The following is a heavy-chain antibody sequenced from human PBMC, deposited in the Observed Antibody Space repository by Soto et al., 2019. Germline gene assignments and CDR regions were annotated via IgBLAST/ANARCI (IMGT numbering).Heavy chain of an antibody. CDR1: GYSFTSYW. V-gene: IGHV5-10-1*01. D-gene: IGHD6-13*01. Sequence: PGESLKISCKGSGYSFTSYWISWVRQMPGKGLEWMGRIDPSDSYTNYSPSFQGHVTISADKSISTAYLQWSSLKASDTAMYYCVGPYSSRPRGYYYGMGVWGRGTTFVVSS. CDR2: IDPSDSYT. CDR3: VGPYSSRPRGYYYGMGV. J-gene: IGHJ6*02.